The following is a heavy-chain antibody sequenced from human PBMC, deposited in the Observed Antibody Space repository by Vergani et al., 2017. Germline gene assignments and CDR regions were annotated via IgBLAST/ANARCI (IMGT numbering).Heavy chain of an antibody. D-gene: IGHD3-22*01. CDR1: GGSISSSSYY. CDR3: ARPNYYDSNPRINWYFDL. Sequence: QLQLQESGPGLVKPSETLSLTCTVSGGSISSSSYYWGWIRQPPGKGLEWIGSIYYSGSTYYNPSLKSRVTISVDTSKNQFSLKLSSVTAADTAVYYCARPNYYDSNPRINWYFDLWGRGTLVTVSS. V-gene: IGHV4-39*01. CDR2: IYYSGST. J-gene: IGHJ2*01.